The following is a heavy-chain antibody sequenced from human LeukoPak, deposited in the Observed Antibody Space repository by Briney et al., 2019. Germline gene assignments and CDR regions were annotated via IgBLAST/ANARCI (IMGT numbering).Heavy chain of an antibody. D-gene: IGHD3-22*01. Sequence: ASVKVSCKVSGYTLTELSMHWVRQAPGKGLEWMGGFDPEDGETIYAQKFQGRVTMTEDTSTDTAYMELSSLRSEDTAVYYCATDPPDSSGYYPFLTLWGQGTMVTVSS. CDR1: GYTLTELS. CDR2: FDPEDGET. J-gene: IGHJ3*01. V-gene: IGHV1-24*01. CDR3: ATDPPDSSGYYPFLTL.